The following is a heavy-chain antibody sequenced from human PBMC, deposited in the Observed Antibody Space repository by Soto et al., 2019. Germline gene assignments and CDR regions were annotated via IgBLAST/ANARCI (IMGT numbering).Heavy chain of an antibody. D-gene: IGHD6-19*01. J-gene: IGHJ4*02. CDR1: GFSLNTNAVG. CDR3: AHRRVRDSSGENCDS. V-gene: IGHV2-5*02. Sequence: QITLKESGPPLVKPTQTLTLTSTFSGFSLNTNAVGVGWIRQPPGKALEWLALLYWDDDKRYSPSLKSRLTITTDTSKNQVVLTMTNMDPVDTATYYCAHRRVRDSSGENCDSWGQGTLVTVSS. CDR2: LYWDDDK.